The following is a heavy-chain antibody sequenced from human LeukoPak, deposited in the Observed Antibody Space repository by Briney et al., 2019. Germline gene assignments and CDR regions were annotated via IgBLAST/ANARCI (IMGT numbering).Heavy chain of an antibody. Sequence: PGGSLRLSCAASGFTFSNNWMHWVRQASGKGLVWVSRISGDGSSTDYADSVKGRAIVSRDNAKNTLYLQMNSLRAEDTAVYYCVIQISGVVCWGQGTLVTVSS. J-gene: IGHJ4*02. D-gene: IGHD3-3*01. CDR2: ISGDGSST. CDR1: GFTFSNNW. CDR3: VIQISGVVC. V-gene: IGHV3-74*01.